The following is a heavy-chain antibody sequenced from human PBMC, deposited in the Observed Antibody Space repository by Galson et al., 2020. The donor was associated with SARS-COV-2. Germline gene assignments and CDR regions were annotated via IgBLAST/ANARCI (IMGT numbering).Heavy chain of an antibody. Sequence: GGSLRLSCAASGFTFISYWITWVRQAPGKGLEWVANIKQAGSAKNYVDSVTGRFTISRDNAKNSLCLQMNSLRAEETAVYYCARSYSGTYRVGDHWGQGTLVTVSS. V-gene: IGHV3-7*01. D-gene: IGHD1-26*01. CDR2: IKQAGSAK. J-gene: IGHJ4*02. CDR3: ARSYSGTYRVGDH. CDR1: GFTFISYW.